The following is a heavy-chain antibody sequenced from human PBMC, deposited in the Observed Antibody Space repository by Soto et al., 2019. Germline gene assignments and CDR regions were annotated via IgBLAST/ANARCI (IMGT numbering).Heavy chain of an antibody. CDR2: ISSSSSYT. V-gene: IGHV3-11*05. J-gene: IGHJ5*02. CDR1: GFTFSDYY. Sequence: GGSLRLSCAASGFTFSDYYMSWIRQAPGKGLEWVSYISSSSSYTNYADSVKGRFTISRDNSKNSLYLQMNSLRAEDTAVYYCAKDRAAAGIVFWFDPWGQGTLVTVSS. CDR3: AKDRAAAGIVFWFDP. D-gene: IGHD6-13*01.